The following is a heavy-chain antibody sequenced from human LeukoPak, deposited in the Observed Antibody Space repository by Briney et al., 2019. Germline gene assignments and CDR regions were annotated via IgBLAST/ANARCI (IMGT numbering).Heavy chain of an antibody. CDR1: GFTVSSNY. D-gene: IGHD2-8*01. CDR2: IYSGGSA. J-gene: IGHJ6*02. V-gene: IGHV3-66*01. Sequence: GGSLRLSCAASGFTVSSNYMSWVRQAPGKGLEWVSVIYSGGSAYYADSVKGRFTISRDNAKNSLYLQMNSLRAEDTAVYYCASPYCTNGVCYTSGMDVWGQGTTVTVSS. CDR3: ASPYCTNGVCYTSGMDV.